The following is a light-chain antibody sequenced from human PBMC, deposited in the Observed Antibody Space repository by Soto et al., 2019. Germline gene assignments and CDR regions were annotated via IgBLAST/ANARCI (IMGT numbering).Light chain of an antibody. CDR2: GAS. V-gene: IGKV3-20*01. CDR1: QSVSSSH. CDR3: QQYGSSPWT. J-gene: IGKJ1*01. Sequence: EIVLTQSPGTLSLSPGERATLSCRASQSVSSSHLAWYQQKPGQAPRLLIYGASSRATGIPDRFSGSGSGTDFTLTISRLEPEDFAVYYCQQYGSSPWTFDQGTKVEIK.